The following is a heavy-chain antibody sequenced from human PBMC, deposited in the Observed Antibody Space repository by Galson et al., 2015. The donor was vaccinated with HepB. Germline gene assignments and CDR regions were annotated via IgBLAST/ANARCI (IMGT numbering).Heavy chain of an antibody. Sequence: SLRLSCAASGFTFSSYGMHWVRQAPGKGLEWVAVISYDGSNKYYADSVKGRFTISRDNSNTTLCLQMNSLRPEDTAVYYCARGPFSGTYYPMLYWGQGTLVTVSS. CDR1: GFTFSSYG. D-gene: IGHD1-26*01. J-gene: IGHJ4*02. CDR3: ARGPFSGTYYPMLY. CDR2: ISYDGSNK. V-gene: IGHV3-30*03.